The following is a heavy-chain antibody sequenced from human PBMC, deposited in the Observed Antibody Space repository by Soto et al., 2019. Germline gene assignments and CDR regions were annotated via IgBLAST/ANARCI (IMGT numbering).Heavy chain of an antibody. V-gene: IGHV4-59*02. CDR3: ARNRGNYFDY. J-gene: IGHJ4*02. CDR1: GGSVSSYY. Sequence: SETLSLTCTVSGGSVSSYYWSWIRQPPGKGLEWIGYIYYSGSTNYNPSLKSRVTMSVHTSQNQFSLKLSSVTAADTAVYYCARNRGNYFDYWGQGTLVTVSS. CDR2: IYYSGST.